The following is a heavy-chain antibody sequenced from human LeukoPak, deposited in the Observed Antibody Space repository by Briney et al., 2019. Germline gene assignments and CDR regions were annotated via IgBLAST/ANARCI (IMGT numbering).Heavy chain of an antibody. Sequence: GGSLTLSSAASGFTFSSYSRSWVRQPPGKGLEWVSDISGSGGTTYYADSVKGRFTIARDNSKNTLYLQMNSLRAEDTAVYYCAKVPIVVLPAARRDICCWGNRATVTVSS. CDR1: GFTFSSYS. CDR2: ISGSGGTT. CDR3: AKVPIVVLPAARRDICC. D-gene: IGHD2-2*01. J-gene: IGHJ6*04. V-gene: IGHV3-23*01.